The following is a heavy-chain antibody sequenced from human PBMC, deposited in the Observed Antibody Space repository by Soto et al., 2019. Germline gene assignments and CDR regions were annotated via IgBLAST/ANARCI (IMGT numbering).Heavy chain of an antibody. CDR1: GGTFSSYA. Sequence: QVQLVQSGAEVKKPGSSVKVSCKASGGTFSSYAISWVRQAPGQGHEWMGGIIPIFGTASYAQKFQGRVTITADESTSTAYMELSSLRSEDTAVYYCAQGGMATPHNWFDPWGQGTLVTVSS. V-gene: IGHV1-69*01. CDR2: IIPIFGTA. J-gene: IGHJ5*02. CDR3: AQGGMATPHNWFDP. D-gene: IGHD5-12*01.